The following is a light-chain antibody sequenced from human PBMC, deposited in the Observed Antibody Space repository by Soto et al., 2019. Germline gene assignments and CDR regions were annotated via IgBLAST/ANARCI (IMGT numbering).Light chain of an antibody. CDR3: QQYRRSVWT. Sequence: DIQMTQSPSALSASVGDRVTITCRASQSVSGWLAWYQQKPGKAPKLLIYDVSSLERGVPSRFSGSESGTEFTLTISGLHPDDFAVYYCQQYRRSVWTFGQGTRM. V-gene: IGKV1-5*01. CDR1: QSVSGW. J-gene: IGKJ1*01. CDR2: DVS.